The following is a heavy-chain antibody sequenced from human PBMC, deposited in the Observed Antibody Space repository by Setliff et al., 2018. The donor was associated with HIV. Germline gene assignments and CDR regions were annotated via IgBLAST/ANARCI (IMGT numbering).Heavy chain of an antibody. CDR3: ARVVPPDYYGSGSYAFDI. CDR1: GGSISSYY. V-gene: IGHV4-59*01. D-gene: IGHD3-10*01. J-gene: IGHJ3*02. CDR2: IYYSGST. Sequence: PSETLSLTCTVSGGSISSYYWSWIRQPPGKGLEWIGYIYYSGSTNYNPSLKGRVTIPVDTSKNQFSLKLSSVTAADTAVYYCARVVPPDYYGSGSYAFDIWGQGTMVTVSS.